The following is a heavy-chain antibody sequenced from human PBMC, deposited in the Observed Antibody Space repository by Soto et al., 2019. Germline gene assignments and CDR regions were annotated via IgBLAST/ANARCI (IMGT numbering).Heavy chain of an antibody. CDR3: ARGRGKRVPAAIYYYYGMDV. D-gene: IGHD2-2*02. V-gene: IGHV4-34*01. CDR1: GWSFSGYY. CDR2: INHSGST. J-gene: IGHJ6*02. Sequence: ETLSLTCAVYGWSFSGYYWSWIRQPPGKGLEWIGEINHSGSTNYNPSLKSRVTISVDTSKNQFSLKLSSVTAADTAVYYCARGRGKRVPAAIYYYYGMDVWGQGTTVTVSS.